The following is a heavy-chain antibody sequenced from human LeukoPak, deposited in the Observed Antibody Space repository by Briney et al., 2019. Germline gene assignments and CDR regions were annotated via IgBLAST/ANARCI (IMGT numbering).Heavy chain of an antibody. V-gene: IGHV3-30*18. CDR2: ISYDGSNK. Sequence: GGSLRLSCAASGFTSSSYGMHWVRQAPGKGLEWVAVISYDGSNKYYADSVKGRFTISRDNSKNTLYLQMNSLRAEDTAVYYCAKERFRYCSSTSCYHFDYWGQGTLVTVSS. D-gene: IGHD2-2*01. CDR1: GFTSSSYG. J-gene: IGHJ4*02. CDR3: AKERFRYCSSTSCYHFDY.